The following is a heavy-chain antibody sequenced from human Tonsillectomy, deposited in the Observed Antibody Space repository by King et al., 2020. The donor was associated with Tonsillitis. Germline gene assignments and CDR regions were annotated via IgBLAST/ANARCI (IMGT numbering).Heavy chain of an antibody. CDR2: LYYTGST. CDR1: GGSISRGSYY. D-gene: IGHD2-2*01. V-gene: IGHV4-39*01. J-gene: IGHJ5*02. Sequence: QLQESGPGLVKPSETLSLTCTVSGGSISRGSYYWGWIRLPPGTGLEWIGSLYYTGSTYYNPSLKSRVTISVDTSQNQFSLQLSSVTAADTAVYYCVKAPAAIRSYNWFDPWGQGTLVTVSS. CDR3: VKAPAAIRSYNWFDP.